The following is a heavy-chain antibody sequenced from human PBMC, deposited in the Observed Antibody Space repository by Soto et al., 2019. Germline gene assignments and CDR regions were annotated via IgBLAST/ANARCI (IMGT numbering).Heavy chain of an antibody. CDR2: INHSGST. Sequence: QVQLQQWGAGLLKPSETLSLTCAVYGGSFSGYYWSWIRQPPGKGLAWIGEINHSGSTNYNPSLKSRVTMSVDTAKIPLYLKLSSVTAADTAVYYCARGTYYYDSSGYYLYQTSYYYYGMDVWGQGTTVTVSS. J-gene: IGHJ6*02. D-gene: IGHD3-22*01. V-gene: IGHV4-34*01. CDR1: GGSFSGYY. CDR3: ARGTYYYDSSGYYLYQTSYYYYGMDV.